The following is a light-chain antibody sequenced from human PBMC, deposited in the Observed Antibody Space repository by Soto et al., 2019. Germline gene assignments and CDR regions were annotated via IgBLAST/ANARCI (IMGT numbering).Light chain of an antibody. J-gene: IGLJ1*01. CDR2: ENN. CDR3: GTWDSSLSAYV. CDR1: SSNIGNNY. Sequence: QSVLTQPPSVSAAPGQKVTISCSGSSSNIGNNYVSWYQQLPGTAPKLLIYENNKRPSGIPDRFSGSKSGTSATLGISGFQTGDEADYFCGTWDSSLSAYVFGIGTKVTVL. V-gene: IGLV1-51*02.